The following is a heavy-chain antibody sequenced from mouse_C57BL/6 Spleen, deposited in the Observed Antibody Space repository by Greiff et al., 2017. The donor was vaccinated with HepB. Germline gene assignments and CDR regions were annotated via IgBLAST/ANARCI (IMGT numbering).Heavy chain of an antibody. CDR2: INYDGSST. Sequence: DVQLVESEGGLVQPGSSMKLSCTASGFTFSDYYMAWVRQVPEKGLEWVANINYDGSSTYYLDSLKSRFIISRDNAKNILYLQMSSLKSEDTATYYCARYPGAMDYWGQGTSVTVSS. CDR3: ARYPGAMDY. CDR1: GFTFSDYY. J-gene: IGHJ4*01. V-gene: IGHV5-16*01.